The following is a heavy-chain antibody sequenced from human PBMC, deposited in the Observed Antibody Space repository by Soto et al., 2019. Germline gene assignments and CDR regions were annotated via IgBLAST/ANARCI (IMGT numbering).Heavy chain of an antibody. CDR1: GFTFDDYG. CDR3: ARGVPHPYYYDSSGYDWYFDY. CDR2: INWNGGST. J-gene: IGHJ4*02. Sequence: GGSLRLSCAASGFTFDDYGMSWVRQAPGKGLEWVSGINWNGGSTGYADSVKGRFTISRDNAKNSLYLQMNSLRAEDTALYYCARGVPHPYYYDSSGYDWYFDYWGQGTQVTVSS. V-gene: IGHV3-20*04. D-gene: IGHD3-22*01.